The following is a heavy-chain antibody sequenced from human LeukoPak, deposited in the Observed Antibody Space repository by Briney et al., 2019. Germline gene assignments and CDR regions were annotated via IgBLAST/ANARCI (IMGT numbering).Heavy chain of an antibody. Sequence: SETLSLTCIVSGYSITSGYHWSWIRQPPGKGLEWIGYIYYSGSTNYNPSLKSRVTISVDTSKNQFSLKLSSATAADTAVYYCARGYRGTAWFDPWGQGTLVTVSS. V-gene: IGHV4-59*01. J-gene: IGHJ5*02. CDR1: GYSITSGYH. CDR3: ARGYRGTAWFDP. D-gene: IGHD1-26*01. CDR2: IYYSGST.